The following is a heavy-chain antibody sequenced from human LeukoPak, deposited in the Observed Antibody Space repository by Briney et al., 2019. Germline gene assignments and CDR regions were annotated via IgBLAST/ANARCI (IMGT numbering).Heavy chain of an antibody. Sequence: GGSLRLSCAASGFTFSTYAMNWVRQAPGKGLEWVSGISATGGSTYYADSVRGRFTISRDTSKNTMHLQMNSLRVEDTAVYYCARARALQSSGWYGRYYYYGMDVWGQGTTVTVSS. D-gene: IGHD6-19*01. CDR3: ARARALQSSGWYGRYYYYGMDV. CDR2: ISATGGST. V-gene: IGHV3-23*01. CDR1: GFTFSTYA. J-gene: IGHJ6*02.